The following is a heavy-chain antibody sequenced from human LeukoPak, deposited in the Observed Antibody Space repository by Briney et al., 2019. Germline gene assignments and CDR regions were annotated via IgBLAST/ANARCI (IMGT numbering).Heavy chain of an antibody. CDR2: IYYSGST. V-gene: IGHV4-59*12. CDR1: GGSISSYY. J-gene: IGHJ5*02. D-gene: IGHD6-13*01. Sequence: SETLSLTCTVSGGSISSYYWSWIRQPPGKGLEWIGYIYYSGSTNYNPSLKSRVTISVDTSKNQFSLKLSSVTAADTAVYYCARDQIPGIAAAAGKNWFDPWGQGTLVTVSS. CDR3: ARDQIPGIAAAAGKNWFDP.